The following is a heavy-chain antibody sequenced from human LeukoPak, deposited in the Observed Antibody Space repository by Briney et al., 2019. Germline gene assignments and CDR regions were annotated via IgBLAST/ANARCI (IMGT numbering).Heavy chain of an antibody. D-gene: IGHD4-17*01. V-gene: IGHV3-33*01. J-gene: IGHJ4*02. CDR1: GFTFSSYG. Sequence: GGSLRHSCAAPGFTFSSYGMHWVRQAPGKGLEWVAVIWYDGSNKYYADSVKGRFTISRDNSKNTLYLQMNSLRAEDTAVYYCAREPSFYGDYFGFDYWGQGTLVTVSS. CDR3: AREPSFYGDYFGFDY. CDR2: IWYDGSNK.